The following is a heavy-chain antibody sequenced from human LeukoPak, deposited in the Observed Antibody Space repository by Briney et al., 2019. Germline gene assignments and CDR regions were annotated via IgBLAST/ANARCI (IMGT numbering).Heavy chain of an antibody. Sequence: SETLSLTCTVSGDSISSYYWSWIRQPPAKGLEWIGYIYTSGGNNYIPSLKGQVTISIDTSKNQFSLQLSPATAAASAVYYCARLTRLSTSPDRYYLDYWGQGTLVTVSS. D-gene: IGHD6-6*01. CDR3: ARLTRLSTSPDRYYLDY. CDR1: GDSISSYY. V-gene: IGHV4-4*09. J-gene: IGHJ4*02. CDR2: IYTSGGN.